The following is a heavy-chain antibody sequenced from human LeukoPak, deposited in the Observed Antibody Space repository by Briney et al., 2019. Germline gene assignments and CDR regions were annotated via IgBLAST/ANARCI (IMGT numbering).Heavy chain of an antibody. CDR1: GFTFSSYE. CDR3: ARAAIYYGSSGYYYEGGSFDY. V-gene: IGHV3-48*03. J-gene: IGHJ4*03. CDR2: ISSSGSTI. D-gene: IGHD3-22*01. Sequence: GGSLRLSCAASGFTFSSYEMNWVRQAPGKGLEWGSYISSSGSTIYYAHSVKGRFTISRDNAQNSLYLQMNSVRDEDTAVYYCARAAIYYGSSGYYYEGGSFDYWGQGALVAVSS.